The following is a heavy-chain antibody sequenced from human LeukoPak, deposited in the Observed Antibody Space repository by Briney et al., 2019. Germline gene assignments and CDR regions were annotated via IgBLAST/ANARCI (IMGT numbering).Heavy chain of an antibody. CDR2: INHSGST. D-gene: IGHD3-10*01. Sequence: SETLSLTCAVYGESFSGYYWSWIRQPPGKGLEWIGEINHSGSTNYNPSLKSRVTISVDTSKNQFSLKLSSVTAADTAVYYCARGTLLWKGAFDIWGQGTMVTVSS. CDR1: GESFSGYY. V-gene: IGHV4-34*01. J-gene: IGHJ3*02. CDR3: ARGTLLWKGAFDI.